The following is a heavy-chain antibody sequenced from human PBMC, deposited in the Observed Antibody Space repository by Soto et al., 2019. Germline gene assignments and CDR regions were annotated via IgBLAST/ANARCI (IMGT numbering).Heavy chain of an antibody. J-gene: IGHJ4*02. CDR1: CCSITSDNYS. Sequence: SETLSLRWSVSCCSITSDNYSWTWIRQSQGKGXEWIGYIYCSGSFYYNPSLKSRVTMSVEKDKNQLSLRLSSVTAEDTAVYYCARAQLVGYYFDSWGQGPLVTVSS. CDR2: IYCSGSF. D-gene: IGHD2-2*01. V-gene: IGHV4-30-4*08. CDR3: ARAQLVGYYFDS.